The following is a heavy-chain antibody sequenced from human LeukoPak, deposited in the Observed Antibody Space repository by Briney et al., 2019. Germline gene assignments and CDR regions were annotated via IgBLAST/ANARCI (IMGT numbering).Heavy chain of an antibody. J-gene: IGHJ3*01. CDR3: ARDARGAAADDDAFDL. V-gene: IGHV1-8*01. Sequence: GASVKFSCKASGFTFTSHDFNWVRQATGQGLEWMGWMNPNSGNTGYAQKFQGRVTMTRDTSLSTAYMELSSLRSEDTAMYYCARDARGAAADDDAFDLWGQGTVVTVSS. D-gene: IGHD6-13*01. CDR2: MNPNSGNT. CDR1: GFTFTSHD.